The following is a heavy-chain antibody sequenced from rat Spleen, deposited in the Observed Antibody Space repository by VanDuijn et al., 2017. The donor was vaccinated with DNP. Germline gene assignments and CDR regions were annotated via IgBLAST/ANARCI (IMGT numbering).Heavy chain of an antibody. J-gene: IGHJ2*01. CDR1: GFTFSDYW. CDR2: INEDSSTI. V-gene: IGHV4-2*01. CDR3: SRGPNYGGYSDFLDY. Sequence: EVQLVESGGGLVRPGRSLKLSCAASGFTFSDYWMGWVRQAPGKGLEWIGEINEDSSTINYTPSLKDKFTISRDNAQNTLYLQMSELGSEDTANYYCSRGPNYGGYSDFLDYWGQGVMVTVSS. D-gene: IGHD1-11*01.